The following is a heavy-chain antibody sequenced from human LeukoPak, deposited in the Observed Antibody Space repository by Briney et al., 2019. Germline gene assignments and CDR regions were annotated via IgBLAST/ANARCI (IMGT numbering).Heavy chain of an antibody. Sequence: GGSLRLSCGASGFTFSSYTMSWVRQTPGKGLEWVSEISGGAGSTYYADSVKGRFTLSRDNSKNTVYLQMNSLRAEDTAVYYCARPLRSGSHYFDYWGQGTLVTVSS. J-gene: IGHJ4*02. CDR2: ISGGAGST. V-gene: IGHV3-23*01. CDR3: ARPLRSGSHYFDY. CDR1: GFTFSSYT. D-gene: IGHD3-3*01.